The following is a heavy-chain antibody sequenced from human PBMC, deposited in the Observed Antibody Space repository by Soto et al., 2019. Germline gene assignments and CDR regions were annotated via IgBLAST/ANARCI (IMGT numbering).Heavy chain of an antibody. Sequence: QLQLQESGPGLGKPSETLSLTCTVSGGSISSSSYYWGWIRQPPGKGLEWIGSIYYSGNTYYNPSLKSRVTISVDTSKNQFSLKLTSVTAADTAVYYCARHDYGDYRAFDIWGQGTMVTVSS. CDR1: GGSISSSSYY. V-gene: IGHV4-39*01. CDR3: ARHDYGDYRAFDI. J-gene: IGHJ3*02. D-gene: IGHD4-17*01. CDR2: IYYSGNT.